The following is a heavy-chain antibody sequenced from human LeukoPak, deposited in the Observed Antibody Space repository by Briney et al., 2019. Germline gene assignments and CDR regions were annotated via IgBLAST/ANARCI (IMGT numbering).Heavy chain of an antibody. V-gene: IGHV3-23*01. CDR3: AKDFLRNMVLGFDY. CDR1: GFAFSSFA. Sequence: PGGTLRLSCAASGFAFSSFALSWVRQAPGKGLEWVSTINGSGGNTYYADSVKGRFTISRDNSKNTLYLQMNSLRAEDTAVFYCAKDFLRNMVLGFDYSGQGTLVTVSS. D-gene: IGHD3-10*01. J-gene: IGHJ4*02. CDR2: INGSGGNT.